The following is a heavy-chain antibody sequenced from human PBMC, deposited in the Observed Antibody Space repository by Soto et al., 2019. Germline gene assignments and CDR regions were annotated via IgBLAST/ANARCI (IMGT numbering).Heavy chain of an antibody. V-gene: IGHV1-69*13. CDR3: ARAGYVDSSGYYWGFDY. CDR1: GGTFSNYA. D-gene: IGHD3-22*01. CDR2: IMPIFGRA. Sequence: SVKVSCKASGGTFSNYAFSWVRQAPGQGLEWLGGIMPIFGRADYAQKFRGRVTVTADESTSTAYMELSSLRSEDTAVYYCARAGYVDSSGYYWGFDYWGQGTLVTVSS. J-gene: IGHJ4*02.